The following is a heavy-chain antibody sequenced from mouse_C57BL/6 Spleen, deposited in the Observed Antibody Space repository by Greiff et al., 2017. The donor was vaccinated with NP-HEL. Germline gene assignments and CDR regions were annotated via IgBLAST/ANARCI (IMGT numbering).Heavy chain of an antibody. V-gene: IGHV1-64*01. J-gene: IGHJ2*01. CDR2: IHPNSGSP. CDR1: GYTFTSSS. Sequence: QVQLQQPGADLVKPGASVKLSCSASGYTFTSSSLHLVKQRPGHVLEWFGMIHPNSGSPNYNEKFKSKATLTVDKSSSTAYMQLSSLTSEDSAVYYCARGRGTGDYWGQGTTLTVSS. D-gene: IGHD4-1*01. CDR3: ARGRGTGDY.